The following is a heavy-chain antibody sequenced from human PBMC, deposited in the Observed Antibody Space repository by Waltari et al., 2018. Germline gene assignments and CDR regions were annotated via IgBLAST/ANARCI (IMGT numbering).Heavy chain of an antibody. Sequence: QVQLVQSGAEVKKPGSSVKVSCKASGGTFSSYAISWVRQAPGQGLEWMGRIIPIFGTANYAQKFQGRVTITADKSTSTAYMELSSMRSEDTAVYYCASGYGGNGGMIHDAFDIWGQGTMVTVSS. V-gene: IGHV1-69*08. CDR2: IIPIFGTA. J-gene: IGHJ3*02. CDR1: GGTFSSYA. CDR3: ASGYGGNGGMIHDAFDI. D-gene: IGHD2-15*01.